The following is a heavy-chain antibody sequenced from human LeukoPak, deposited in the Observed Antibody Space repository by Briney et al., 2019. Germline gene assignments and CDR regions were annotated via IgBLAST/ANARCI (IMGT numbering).Heavy chain of an antibody. CDR2: IIPIFGTA. CDR3: AREVVTAVYPQSWFDP. D-gene: IGHD2-21*02. J-gene: IGHJ5*02. Sequence: SVKVSCKASGGTFSSYAISWVRQAPGQGLEWMGGIIPIFGTANYAQKFQGRVTITTDESTSTAYMELSSLRSEDTAVYYCAREVVTAVYPQSWFDPWGQGTLVTVSS. V-gene: IGHV1-69*05. CDR1: GGTFSSYA.